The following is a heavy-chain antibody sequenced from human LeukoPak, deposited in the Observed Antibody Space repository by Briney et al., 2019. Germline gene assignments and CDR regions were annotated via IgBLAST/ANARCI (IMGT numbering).Heavy chain of an antibody. J-gene: IGHJ4*02. D-gene: IGHD1-26*01. CDR3: ARSGRGTYYYFEL. CDR2: ISGYNGNT. CDR1: TYTFTRYG. Sequence: ASVKVSCKASTYTFTRYGISWVRQAPGQGLEWMGWISGYNGNTNYAQKFLGRVSMTADTATSTAYMELRSLTSGDTDMYFCARSGRGTYYYFELWGQGTLVTVSS. V-gene: IGHV1-18*01.